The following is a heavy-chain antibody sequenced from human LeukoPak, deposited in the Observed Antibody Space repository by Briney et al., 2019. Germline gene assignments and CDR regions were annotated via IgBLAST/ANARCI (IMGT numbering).Heavy chain of an antibody. J-gene: IGHJ4*02. CDR1: GFTFSSYA. CDR2: IRYDGSNK. V-gene: IGHV3-30*02. CDR3: TKDNPYGDEIDY. D-gene: IGHD3-10*01. Sequence: PGGSLRLSCAASGFTFSSYAMHWVRQAPGKGLEWVAFIRYDGSNKYYADSVKGRFTIFRDNSKNTLYLQMHSLRAEDTAVYYCTKDNPYGDEIDYWGQGTLVTVSS.